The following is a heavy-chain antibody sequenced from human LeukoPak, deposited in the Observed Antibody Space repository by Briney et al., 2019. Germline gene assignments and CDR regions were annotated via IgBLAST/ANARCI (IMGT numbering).Heavy chain of an antibody. CDR2: IYQSGNT. CDR3: ARDADGYLDY. Sequence: SETLSLTCTVSGGSIRTHYWGWIRQPPGKGLEWIAYIYQSGNTNYNPSLKSRVTMSVDTSKNQFSLKLSSVTAADTAVYYCARDADGYLDYWGQGTLVTVSS. CDR1: GGSIRTHY. J-gene: IGHJ4*02. V-gene: IGHV4-59*11. D-gene: IGHD3-22*01.